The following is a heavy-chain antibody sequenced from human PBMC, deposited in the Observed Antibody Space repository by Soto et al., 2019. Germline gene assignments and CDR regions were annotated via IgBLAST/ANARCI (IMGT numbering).Heavy chain of an antibody. CDR3: ARLGRCSSTSCYYYYGMDV. D-gene: IGHD2-2*01. CDR2: IYPGDSDT. J-gene: IGHJ6*02. CDR1: GYSFTSYW. V-gene: IGHV5-51*01. Sequence: PGESLKISCKGSGYSFTSYWIGWVRQMPGKGLEWMGIIYPGDSDTRYSPSFQGQVTISADKSISTAYLQWSSLKASDTAMYYCARLGRCSSTSCYYYYGMDVWGQGTTVTVSS.